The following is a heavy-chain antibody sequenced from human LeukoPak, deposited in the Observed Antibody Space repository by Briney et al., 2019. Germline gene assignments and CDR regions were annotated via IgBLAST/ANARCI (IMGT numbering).Heavy chain of an antibody. D-gene: IGHD3-10*01. CDR3: AKDRAPGVYYYMDV. CDR1: GFTFDDYA. Sequence: PGRSLRLSCAASGFTFDDYAMHWVRQAPGKGLEWVSGISWNSGSIGYADSVKGRFTISRDNSKNTLYLQMNSLRAEDTAVYYCAKDRAPGVYYYMDVWGKGTTVTVSS. J-gene: IGHJ6*03. V-gene: IGHV3-9*01. CDR2: ISWNSGSI.